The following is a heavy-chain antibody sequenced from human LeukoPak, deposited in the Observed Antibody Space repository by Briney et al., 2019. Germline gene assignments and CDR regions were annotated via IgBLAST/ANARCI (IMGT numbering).Heavy chain of an antibody. CDR1: GFTFSSYA. CDR3: AKDPSTIIRNWFDP. Sequence: PGGSLRLSCAASGFTFSSYAMSWVRQAPGKGLEWVSAISGSGGSTYYADSVKGRFTIPRDNSKTTLSLKMNSLRAEDTAVYYCAKDPSTIIRNWFDPWGQGTLVTVSS. J-gene: IGHJ5*02. V-gene: IGHV3-23*01. CDR2: ISGSGGST. D-gene: IGHD5-24*01.